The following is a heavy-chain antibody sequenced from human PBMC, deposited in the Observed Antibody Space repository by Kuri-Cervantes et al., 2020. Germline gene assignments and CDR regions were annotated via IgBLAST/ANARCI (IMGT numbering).Heavy chain of an antibody. Sequence: ASVKVSCKASGYTFTSYDINWVRQATGQGLEWMGWMNPNSGNTGYAQKFQGRVTMTRNTSISTAYMELSSLRSEDTAVYYCARGNRAPSSRKTYYYYMDVWGKGTTVTVSS. CDR3: ARGNRAPSSRKTYYYYMDV. CDR2: MNPNSGNT. V-gene: IGHV1-8*01. J-gene: IGHJ6*03. CDR1: GYTFTSYD. D-gene: IGHD6-13*01.